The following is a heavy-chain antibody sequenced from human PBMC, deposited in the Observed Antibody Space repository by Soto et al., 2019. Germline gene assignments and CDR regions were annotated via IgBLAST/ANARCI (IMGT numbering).Heavy chain of an antibody. CDR3: AKGSIDYAAAVDH. V-gene: IGHV3-23*01. CDR1: GFSFSSYA. CDR2: ISARGGSI. J-gene: IGHJ4*02. Sequence: EVQLLESGGGLVQPGGSLRLACTASGFSFSSYAMVWVRQAPGKGLEWVSVISARGGSIYFADSVKGRFTISRDNSKKGLPLERNNRRAVDPATVFCAKGSIDYAAAVDHWGQGSLVRVSS. D-gene: IGHD2-2*01.